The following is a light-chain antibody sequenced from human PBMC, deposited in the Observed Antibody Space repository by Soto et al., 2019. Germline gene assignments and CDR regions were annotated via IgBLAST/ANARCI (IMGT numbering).Light chain of an antibody. J-gene: IGKJ5*01. CDR2: EAS. CDR3: QQSSSSPLT. CDR1: QSVTSSY. Sequence: EIVLTQSPGTLSLSPGERATLSCRASQSVTSSYLAWYQQKPGQAPRLLMYEASSRATGIPDRFSGSGSGTDFTLTMSRLEAEDFAVYYCQQSSSSPLTFGQGTRLEIK. V-gene: IGKV3-20*01.